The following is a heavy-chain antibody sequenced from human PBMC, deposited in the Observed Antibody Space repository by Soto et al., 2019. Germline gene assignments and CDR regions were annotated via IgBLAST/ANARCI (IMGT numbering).Heavy chain of an antibody. D-gene: IGHD3-3*01. CDR3: AILRSCSPYGMDV. Sequence: QVQLVQSGAEVKKPGSSVKVSCKASGGTFSSYAISWVRQAPGQGLEWMGGIIPIFGTANYAEKFQGRVTIPADECTRTAYMELSSLGSWDAAVYYCAILRSCSPYGMDVWGQGTTGTVSS. CDR2: IIPIFGTA. J-gene: IGHJ6*02. V-gene: IGHV1-69*12. CDR1: GGTFSSYA.